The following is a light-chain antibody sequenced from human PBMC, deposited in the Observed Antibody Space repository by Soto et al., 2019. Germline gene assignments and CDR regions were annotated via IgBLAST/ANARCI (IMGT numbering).Light chain of an antibody. CDR2: GAS. V-gene: IGKV3-15*01. CDR1: QSVSSN. J-gene: IGKJ1*01. CDR3: QQYYNWRT. Sequence: EIVMTQSPGTLSVSPGEGATLSCRASQSVSSNLAWYQQRPGQAPRLLIYGASTRATGIPARFSGSGSGTEFTLTITSLQSEDFAIYYCQQYYNWRTFGQGTKVDIK.